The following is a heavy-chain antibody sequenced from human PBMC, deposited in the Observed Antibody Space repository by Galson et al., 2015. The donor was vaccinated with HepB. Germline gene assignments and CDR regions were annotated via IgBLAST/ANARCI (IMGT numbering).Heavy chain of an antibody. CDR2: LYSGGAS. D-gene: IGHD3-10*01. J-gene: IGHJ4*02. CDR3: ARDSGGWVFDY. CDR1: GFTVSSKY. Sequence: SLRLSCAASGFTVSSKYMSWVRQAPGKGLEWVSALYSGGASYYADSEKGRFTISRDTLKNTLHLQMNSLRAEDTAVYFCARDSGGWVFDYWGQGTLVTVSS. V-gene: IGHV3-53*01.